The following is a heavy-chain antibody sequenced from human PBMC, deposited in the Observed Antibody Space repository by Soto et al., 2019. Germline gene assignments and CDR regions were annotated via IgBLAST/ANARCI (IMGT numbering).Heavy chain of an antibody. CDR2: IYHSGST. J-gene: IGHJ6*02. CDR1: GRSIRRGGYS. V-gene: IGHV4-30-2*01. CDR3: ARGRGGVVPPDYGMDV. D-gene: IGHD2-2*01. Sequence: TLSLTCALSGRSIRRGGYSWSWIRQLTGKGLEWIGYIYHSGSTYYTPSLKSRVTISVDRSKNQFSLKLSSVTAADTAVYYCARGRGGVVPPDYGMDVWGQGTTLTASS.